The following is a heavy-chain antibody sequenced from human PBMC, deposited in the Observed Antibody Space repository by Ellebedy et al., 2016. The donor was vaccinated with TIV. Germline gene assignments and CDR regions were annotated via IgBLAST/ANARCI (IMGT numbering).Heavy chain of an antibody. CDR1: GYTFTNDD. J-gene: IGHJ5*01. V-gene: IGHV1-8*01. D-gene: IGHD5-18*01. Sequence: AASVKVSCKASGYTFTNDDIYWVRQASGQGLEWMGWMNPKSGNTGYSQQFQSRVTMTSNTTINTAFLTLASLRSDDTAVYFCTRGGTMGEYRLFDSWGHGTLVIVSS. CDR3: TRGGTMGEYRLFDS. CDR2: MNPKSGNT.